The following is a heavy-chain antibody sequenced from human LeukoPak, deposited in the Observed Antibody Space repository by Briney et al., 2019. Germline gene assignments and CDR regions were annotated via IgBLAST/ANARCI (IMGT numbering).Heavy chain of an antibody. V-gene: IGHV3-30*04. CDR2: ISYDGSNK. CDR3: APGLGD. Sequence: GGSLRLSCAASGFTFSSYAMHWVRQAPGKGLEWVAVISYDGSNKYYADSVKGRFTISRDNSKNTLYLQMNSLRAEDTAVYYCAPGLGDWGQGTLVTVSS. J-gene: IGHJ4*02. CDR1: GFTFSSYA. D-gene: IGHD7-27*01.